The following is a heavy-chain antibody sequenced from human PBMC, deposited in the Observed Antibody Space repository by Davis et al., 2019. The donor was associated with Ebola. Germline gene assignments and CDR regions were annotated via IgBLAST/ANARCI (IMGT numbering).Heavy chain of an antibody. J-gene: IGHJ4*02. CDR3: TRAAFGSYYFDY. D-gene: IGHD3-3*01. Sequence: HTGGSLRLSCAAFGFTFTNYWMHWVRQAPGKGLVWVSRINSDGSSINYADSVKGRFTISRDNAKNTLYLQMNSLRAEDTAVYYCTRAAFGSYYFDYWGQGTLVTVSS. CDR1: GFTFTNYW. CDR2: INSDGSSI. V-gene: IGHV3-74*01.